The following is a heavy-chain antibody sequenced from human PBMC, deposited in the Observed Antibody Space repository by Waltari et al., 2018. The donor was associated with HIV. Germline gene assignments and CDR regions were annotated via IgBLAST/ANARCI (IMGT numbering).Heavy chain of an antibody. D-gene: IGHD5-18*01. J-gene: IGHJ4*02. CDR1: GYTFTNYD. CDR2: INPNSGNT. Sequence: QVQLVQSGAEVRKPGASVKVSCKASGYTFTNYDINWVRQAPGQGLEWMGWINPNSGNTGYAQKFQGRVTMTLDTSRSTAYMELTSLTSEDTAVYHCSRGRGYSYGYSDLWGQGTLVTVSS. CDR3: SRGRGYSYGYSDL. V-gene: IGHV1-8*01.